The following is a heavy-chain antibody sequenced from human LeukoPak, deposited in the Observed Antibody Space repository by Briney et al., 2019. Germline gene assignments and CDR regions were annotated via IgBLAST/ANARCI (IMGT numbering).Heavy chain of an antibody. CDR2: IYSGGRT. J-gene: IGHJ4*02. Sequence: PGGSLRLSCAASGFSVSRNYMTWVRQAPGKGLEWVSVIYSGGRTDYADSVKGRFTISRDSSKNTLYLQMNSLRAEDTAVYFCARGGNRMKEFWGQGTLVTVSS. D-gene: IGHD1-14*01. CDR1: GFSVSRNY. V-gene: IGHV3-66*01. CDR3: ARGGNRMKEF.